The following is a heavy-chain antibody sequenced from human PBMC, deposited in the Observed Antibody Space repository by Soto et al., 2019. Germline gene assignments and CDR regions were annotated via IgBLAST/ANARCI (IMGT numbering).Heavy chain of an antibody. Sequence: EVQLVESGGGLVQPGGSLRLSCAASGFTFSRYAMNWVRQAPGKGLEWVSYINHDSGTIYYADSVKGRFTISRDNSNNLLSLQMNSLRAEDTAVYYCARDRGYPGYDFAYWGKGTLVTVSS. CDR2: INHDSGTI. D-gene: IGHD5-12*01. J-gene: IGHJ4*02. V-gene: IGHV3-48*01. CDR1: GFTFSRYA. CDR3: ARDRGYPGYDFAY.